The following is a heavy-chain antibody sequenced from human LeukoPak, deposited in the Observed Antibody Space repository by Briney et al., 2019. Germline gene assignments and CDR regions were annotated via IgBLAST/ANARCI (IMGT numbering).Heavy chain of an antibody. D-gene: IGHD2-2*01. Sequence: GGSLRLSCAASGFTFSSYSMNWVRQAPGKGLEWVAVIWYDGSNKYYAGSVKGRFTISRDNSKNTLYLQMNSLRAEDTAVYYCARDQGYCSSTSCYVRYYYYYGMDVWGKGTTVAVSS. V-gene: IGHV3-33*08. CDR1: GFTFSSYS. CDR3: ARDQGYCSSTSCYVRYYYYYGMDV. J-gene: IGHJ6*04. CDR2: IWYDGSNK.